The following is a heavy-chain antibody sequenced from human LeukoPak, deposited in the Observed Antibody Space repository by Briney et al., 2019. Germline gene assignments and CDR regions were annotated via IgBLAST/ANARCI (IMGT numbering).Heavy chain of an antibody. CDR3: ARTAIVTPRRPTPIAARPRGPFGY. CDR1: GYTFTSYD. J-gene: IGHJ4*02. V-gene: IGHV1-8*01. Sequence: ASVKVSCKASGYTFTSYDINWVRQATGQGLEWMGWMIPNSGNTGYAQKFQGRVTMTRNTSISTAYMELSSLRSEDTAVYYCARTAIVTPRRPTPIAARPRGPFGYWGQGTLVTVSS. D-gene: IGHD6-6*01. CDR2: MIPNSGNT.